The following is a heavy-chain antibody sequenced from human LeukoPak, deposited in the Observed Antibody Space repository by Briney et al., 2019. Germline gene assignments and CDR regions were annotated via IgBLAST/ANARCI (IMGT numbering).Heavy chain of an antibody. V-gene: IGHV1-8*01. J-gene: IGHJ3*02. D-gene: IGHD2-2*03. CDR3: ARDPGYCSNTSCSPGI. Sequence: GASVKVSCKASGYTFTSYDINWVRHATGQGLEWMGWMNPNSGNTGYAQKFQGRVTMTRNTSISTAYMELSSLRSEDTAVYYCARDPGYCSNTSCSPGIWGQGTMVTVSS. CDR2: MNPNSGNT. CDR1: GYTFTSYD.